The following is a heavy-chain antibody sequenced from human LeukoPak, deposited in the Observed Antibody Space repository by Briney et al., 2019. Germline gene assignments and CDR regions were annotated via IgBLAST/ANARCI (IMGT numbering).Heavy chain of an antibody. D-gene: IGHD3-3*01. CDR2: IIPVFGTA. J-gene: IGHJ6*02. Sequence: ASVKVSCKASGGTFSSYAISWVRQAPGQGLEWMGGIIPVFGTANYAQKFQGRVTITADESTSTAYMELSSLRSEDTAVYYCARDKFGSTIFGVVISPSSMNYYYGMDVWGQGTTVTVSS. V-gene: IGHV1-69*13. CDR3: ARDKFGSTIFGVVISPSSMNYYYGMDV. CDR1: GGTFSSYA.